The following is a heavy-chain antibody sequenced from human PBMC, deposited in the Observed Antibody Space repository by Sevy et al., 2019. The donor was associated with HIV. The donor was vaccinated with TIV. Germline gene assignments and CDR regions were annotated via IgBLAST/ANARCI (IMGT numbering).Heavy chain of an antibody. CDR3: ARASDSGSYYSFDY. Sequence: ASVKVSCKASGYTFTSYGISWVRQAPGQGLEWMGWISAYNGNTNYAQKLQGRVTMTTDTSTSTAYMELRNLGSDDTAVYYCARASDSGSYYSFDYWGQGTLVTVSS. J-gene: IGHJ4*02. CDR2: ISAYNGNT. CDR1: GYTFTSYG. D-gene: IGHD1-26*01. V-gene: IGHV1-18*01.